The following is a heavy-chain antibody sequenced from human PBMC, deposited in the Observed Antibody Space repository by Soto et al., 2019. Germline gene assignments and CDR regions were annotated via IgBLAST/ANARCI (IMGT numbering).Heavy chain of an antibody. CDR2: IYYSGST. Sequence: PSETLSLTCTVSGGSISSSSYYWGWIRQPPGKGLEWIGSIYYSGSTYYNPSLKSRVTISVDTSKNQFSLKLSSVTAADTAVYYCARHVAGIAINWFDPWGQGTLVTVSS. CDR1: GGSISSSSYY. D-gene: IGHD6-13*01. V-gene: IGHV4-39*01. CDR3: ARHVAGIAINWFDP. J-gene: IGHJ5*02.